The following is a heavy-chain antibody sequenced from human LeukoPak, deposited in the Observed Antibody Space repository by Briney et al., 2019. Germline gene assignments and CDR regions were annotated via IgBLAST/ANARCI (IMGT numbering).Heavy chain of an antibody. Sequence: SETLSLTCTVSGGSISSSSYYWGWIRQPPGKGLEWIGSIYYSGSTYYNPSLKSRVTISVDTSKNQFSLKLSSVTAADTAVYYCARVLVVAAIDGNWFDPWGQGTLVTVSS. CDR2: IYYSGST. V-gene: IGHV4-39*07. J-gene: IGHJ5*02. CDR1: GGSISSSSYY. CDR3: ARVLVVAAIDGNWFDP. D-gene: IGHD2-15*01.